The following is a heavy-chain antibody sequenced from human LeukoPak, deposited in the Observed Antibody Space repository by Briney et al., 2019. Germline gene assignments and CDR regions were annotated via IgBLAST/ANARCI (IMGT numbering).Heavy chain of an antibody. Sequence: ASVKVSCKASGYTFTDYFLHWLRQAPGQGLEWMGWINPKTGATNYAQSFQGRVTMTRDTSISTGNMELNRLRYDDTAVYYCARSPRICSGGSCYWFDPWGQGTLVTVSS. J-gene: IGHJ5*02. CDR2: INPKTGAT. CDR3: ARSPRICSGGSCYWFDP. D-gene: IGHD2-15*01. CDR1: GYTFTDYF. V-gene: IGHV1-2*02.